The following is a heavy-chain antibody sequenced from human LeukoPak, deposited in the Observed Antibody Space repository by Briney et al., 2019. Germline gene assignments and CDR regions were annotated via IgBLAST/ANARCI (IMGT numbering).Heavy chain of an antibody. CDR2: ISATGSST. J-gene: IGHJ4*02. CDR3: AKDYNSGWYYFDY. V-gene: IGHV3-23*01. D-gene: IGHD6-19*01. Sequence: PGGSLRLSCAASGFTFSIYAMSWVRQAPGKGLEWVSGISATGSSTYYADPVKGRFTISRDNSKNTLYLQMNSLRAEDTAVYYCAKDYNSGWYYFDYWGQGTLVTVSS. CDR1: GFTFSIYA.